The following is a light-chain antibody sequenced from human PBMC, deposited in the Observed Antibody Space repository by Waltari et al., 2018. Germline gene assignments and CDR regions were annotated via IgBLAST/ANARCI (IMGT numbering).Light chain of an antibody. CDR1: SGHSSNV. CDR2: VYSDGSH. J-gene: IGLJ3*02. Sequence: QLVLTQSPSASASLGASIKLTCTLSSGHSSNVIAWLQQQPEKGPRYLVKVYSDGSHSRGNEIPDRFSGSSSGAERHLTISSLQSEDEADYYCQTGGHGTWVFGGGTRLTVL. CDR3: QTGGHGTWV. V-gene: IGLV4-69*01.